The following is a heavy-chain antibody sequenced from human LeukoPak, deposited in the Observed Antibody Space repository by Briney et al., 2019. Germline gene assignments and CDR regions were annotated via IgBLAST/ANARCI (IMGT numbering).Heavy chain of an antibody. D-gene: IGHD2-15*01. CDR1: GFTFTNYW. J-gene: IGHJ6*03. Sequence: GGSLRLSCAASGFTFTNYWMSWVRQAPGKGLEGVAVISYDGSNKYYADSVKGRFTISRDNSKNTLYLQMNSLRAEDTAVYYCAKSGGPHYYYYMDVWGKGTTVTVSS. CDR3: AKSGGPHYYYYMDV. CDR2: ISYDGSNK. V-gene: IGHV3-30*18.